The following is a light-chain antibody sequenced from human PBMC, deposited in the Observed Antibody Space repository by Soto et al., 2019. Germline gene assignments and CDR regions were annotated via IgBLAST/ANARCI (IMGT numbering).Light chain of an antibody. CDR1: RSNIGTNT. CDR3: AAWDDSLNGLVV. J-gene: IGLJ2*01. V-gene: IGLV1-44*01. Sequence: QSVLTQPPSASGTPGQRVTISCSGSRSNIGTNTVNWYQHLPGTAPKLLIYSNNQRPSGVPDRFSGSKSGTSASLAISGLQSDDEADYYCAAWDDSLNGLVVFGGGTKVTVL. CDR2: SNN.